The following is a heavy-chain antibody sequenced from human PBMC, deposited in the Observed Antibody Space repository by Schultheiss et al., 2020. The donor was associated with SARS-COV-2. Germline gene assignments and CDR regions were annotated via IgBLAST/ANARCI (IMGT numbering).Heavy chain of an antibody. V-gene: IGHV1-69*04. CDR1: SYNFNRNV. J-gene: IGHJ3*02. CDR3: ARDRWGSSGSLDAFDI. Sequence: SVKVSCKASSYNFNRNVIRWVRQAPGQGLEWMGRIIPILGIANYAQKFQGRVTITADKSTSTAYMELSSLRSEDTAVYYCARDRWGSSGSLDAFDIWGQGTMVTVSS. CDR2: IIPILGIA. D-gene: IGHD1-26*01.